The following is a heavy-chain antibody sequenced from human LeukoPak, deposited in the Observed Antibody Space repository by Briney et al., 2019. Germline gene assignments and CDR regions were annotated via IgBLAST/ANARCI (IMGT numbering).Heavy chain of an antibody. CDR1: GFTFNDYY. CDR3: ARDLGQYYDTSDNWFDP. V-gene: IGHV3-11*04. Sequence: PGGSLRLSCAASGFTFNDYYMNWIRQAPGKGLEWVSYISSSGSSIHYADSVKGRFTISRDNAKNSLFLQMNSLRAEDTAVYYCARDLGQYYDTSDNWFDPWGQGTLVTVSS. J-gene: IGHJ5*02. D-gene: IGHD3-22*01. CDR2: ISSSGSSI.